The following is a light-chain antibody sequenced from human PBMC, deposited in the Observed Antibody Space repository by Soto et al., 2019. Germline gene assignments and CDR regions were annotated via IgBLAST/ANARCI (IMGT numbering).Light chain of an antibody. V-gene: IGKV3-15*01. CDR3: QQYNDWPLYT. CDR2: AAT. Sequence: EIVMTQSPGTLSVSPGGRATLSCTASQTVHSNLAWYQHKPGQAARLLIYAATTRATGVPARISGSGSGTDFTLTIDSLQSEDFAVYFCQQYNDWPLYTFGLGTKVEI. J-gene: IGKJ2*01. CDR1: QTVHSN.